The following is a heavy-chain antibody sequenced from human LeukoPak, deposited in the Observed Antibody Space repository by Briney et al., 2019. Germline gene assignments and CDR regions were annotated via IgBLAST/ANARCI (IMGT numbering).Heavy chain of an antibody. CDR1: GGSFSGYY. Sequence: SETLSLTCAVYGGSFSGYYWSWIRQPPGKGLEWIGEINHSGSTNYNPSLKSRVTISVDTSKNQFSLKLSSVTAADTAVYYCARSYYDILTGKTSDNWFDPWGQGTLVTVSS. CDR3: ARSYYDILTGKTSDNWFDP. V-gene: IGHV4-34*01. J-gene: IGHJ5*02. D-gene: IGHD3-9*01. CDR2: INHSGST.